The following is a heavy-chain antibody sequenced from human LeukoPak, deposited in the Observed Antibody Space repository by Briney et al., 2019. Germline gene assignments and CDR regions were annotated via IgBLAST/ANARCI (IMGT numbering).Heavy chain of an antibody. V-gene: IGHV3-48*01. CDR1: GFTFSSYS. J-gene: IGHJ6*02. D-gene: IGHD2-2*01. CDR2: ISSSSSTI. CDR3: ARDLVVVRYYYGMDV. Sequence: GGSLRLSCAASGFTFSSYSMNWVRQAPGKGLEWVSYISSSSSTIYYADSVKGRLTISRDNAKNSLYLQMNSLRAEDTAVYYCARDLVVVRYYYGMDVWGQGTTVTVSS.